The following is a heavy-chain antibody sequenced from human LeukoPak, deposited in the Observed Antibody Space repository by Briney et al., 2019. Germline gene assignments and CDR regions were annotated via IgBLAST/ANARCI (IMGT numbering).Heavy chain of an antibody. J-gene: IGHJ4*02. V-gene: IGHV1-18*01. CDR1: GYTFTTFG. D-gene: IGHD2-15*01. Sequence: ASVWVSCKASGYTFTTFGISWVRQAPGQGLEWMGWISTYNGDTHYAQKLQGRVTMTTDTSTSTAYMELRSLRSDDTAVYYCAREYCSGGSCYNADYWGQGTLVTVSS. CDR3: AREYCSGGSCYNADY. CDR2: ISTYNGDT.